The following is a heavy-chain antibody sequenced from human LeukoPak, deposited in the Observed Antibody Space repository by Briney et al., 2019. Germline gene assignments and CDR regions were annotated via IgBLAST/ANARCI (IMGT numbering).Heavy chain of an antibody. CDR3: ARATNWNYDC. CDR2: IYSGGST. Sequence: GGSLRLSCAASGFTVSSNYMSWVRQAPGKGLEWVSVIYSGGSTYHADSVKGRFTIPRDNSKNTLYLQMNSLRAEDTAVYYCARATNWNYDCWGQGTLVTVSS. CDR1: GFTVSSNY. J-gene: IGHJ4*02. D-gene: IGHD1-7*01. V-gene: IGHV3-66*01.